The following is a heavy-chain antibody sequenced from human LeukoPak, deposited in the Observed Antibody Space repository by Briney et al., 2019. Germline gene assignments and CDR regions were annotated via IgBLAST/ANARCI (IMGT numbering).Heavy chain of an antibody. J-gene: IGHJ4*02. CDR1: RFTFSSYA. CDR3: ARSGYIPSFDY. D-gene: IGHD5-12*01. V-gene: IGHV3-23*01. CDR2: IRVSGGST. Sequence: GGSLRHSSAASRFTFSSYAMSWVPEAPGRGLEWVSAIRVSGGSTYYADSVRGGSHTSRENSKHTLYLQMNSLRAEHTAVYYCARSGYIPSFDYGGKGTLVSVSS.